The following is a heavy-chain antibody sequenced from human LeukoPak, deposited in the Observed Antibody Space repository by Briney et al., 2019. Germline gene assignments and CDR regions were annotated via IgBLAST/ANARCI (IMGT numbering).Heavy chain of an antibody. CDR3: VRGYSFGPYGMDV. D-gene: IGHD2-15*01. V-gene: IGHV3-64D*09. J-gene: IGHJ6*02. Sequence: GGSLSLSCSASGFPFSSYAMHWVRRAPGKGLEYVSAISDSGGSTYYADSVKGRFTISRDNSKNTLYLQMSSLRAEDTAVYFCVRGYSFGPYGMDVWGQGTTVTVSS. CDR1: GFPFSSYA. CDR2: ISDSGGST.